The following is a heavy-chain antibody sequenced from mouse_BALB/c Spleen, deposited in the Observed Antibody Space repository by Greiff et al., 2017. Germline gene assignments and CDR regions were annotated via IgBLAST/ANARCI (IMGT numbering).Heavy chain of an antibody. CDR1: GFTFSSYA. J-gene: IGHJ4*01. D-gene: IGHD2-4*01. V-gene: IGHV5-9-3*01. Sequence: EVQLVESGGGLVKPGGSLKLSCAASGFTFSSYAMSWVRQTPEKRLEWVATISSGGSYTYYPDSVKGRFTISRDNAKNTLYLQMSSLRSEDTAMYYCARGRYDYDSYYAMDYWGQGTSVTVSS. CDR3: ARGRYDYDSYYAMDY. CDR2: ISSGGSYT.